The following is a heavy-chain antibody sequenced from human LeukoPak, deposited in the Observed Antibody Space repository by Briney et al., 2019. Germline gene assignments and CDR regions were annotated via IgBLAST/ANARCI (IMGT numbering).Heavy chain of an antibody. J-gene: IGHJ5*02. D-gene: IGHD3-16*01. CDR2: IGYDGSKK. Sequence: GRSLRLSCVVSGFTFSNYGTHWVRQAPGKGLEWVAFIGYDGSKKYYTDSGKGRFTISRDNSRNTLYLQMNSLRIEDTAVYYCAKTNSYDYVDPWGQGTVVTVSS. CDR3: AKTNSYDYVDP. V-gene: IGHV3-30*02. CDR1: GFTFSNYG.